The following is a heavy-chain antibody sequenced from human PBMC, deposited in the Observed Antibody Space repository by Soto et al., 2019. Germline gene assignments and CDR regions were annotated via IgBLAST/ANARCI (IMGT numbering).Heavy chain of an antibody. CDR3: AGGSGWLFDS. D-gene: IGHD6-19*01. CDR2: IKQDGSEK. V-gene: IGHV3-7*03. J-gene: IGHJ4*02. Sequence: PGGSLRLSCAAPGFTLSSYYMTWVRQAPGKGLEWVANIKQDGSEKFYADSVKGRFSISRDNAKNSLYLQMNSLRAEDTAVYYCAGGSGWLFDSWGQGTTVTVSS. CDR1: GFTLSSYY.